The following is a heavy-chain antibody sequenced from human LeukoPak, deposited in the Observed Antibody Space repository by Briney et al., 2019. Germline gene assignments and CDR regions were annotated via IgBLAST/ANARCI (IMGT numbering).Heavy chain of an antibody. CDR2: MNPNSSNA. D-gene: IGHD3-10*01. Sequence: GASVKVSCKASGYTFTSYDISWVRQATGQGLEWMGWMNPNSSNAGYAQRFQGRVTMTRNNSISTAYMELTSLRSEDTAVCYCGRPLQRGSWTQRALDYWGQGTLVTVSS. CDR3: GRPLQRGSWTQRALDY. J-gene: IGHJ4*02. V-gene: IGHV1-8*01. CDR1: GYTFTSYD.